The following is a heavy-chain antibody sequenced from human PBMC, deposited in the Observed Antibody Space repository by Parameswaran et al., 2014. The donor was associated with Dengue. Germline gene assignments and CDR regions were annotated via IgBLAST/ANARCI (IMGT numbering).Heavy chain of an antibody. D-gene: IGHD1-14*01. CDR1: GFTFDDYA. V-gene: IGHV3-43*02. CDR2: ISGNGAYT. J-gene: IGHJ6*02. CDR3: AKDMNRAAYYYYGLDV. Sequence: GESLKISCAASGFTFDDYAIHWVRQTPGKGLEWVGLISGNGAYTYYADSLKGRFTISRDNSKNSLYLQMSSLRTEDTALYYCAKDMNRAAYYYYGLDVWGQGTTVTVSS.